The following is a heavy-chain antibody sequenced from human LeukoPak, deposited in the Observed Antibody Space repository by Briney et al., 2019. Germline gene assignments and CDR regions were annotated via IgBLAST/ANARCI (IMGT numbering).Heavy chain of an antibody. V-gene: IGHV3-21*01. J-gene: IGHJ4*02. CDR1: GFTFRSYS. CDR2: ITSGSSYI. D-gene: IGHD3-10*01. CDR3: ARGWLYYFDY. Sequence: GGSLRLSCAASGFTFRSYSMNWVRQAPGKGLEWVSFITSGSSYIYYADSVRGRFTISRDDAKNSLYLQMNSLRAEDTAVYYCARGWLYYFDYWGQGSLVTVSS.